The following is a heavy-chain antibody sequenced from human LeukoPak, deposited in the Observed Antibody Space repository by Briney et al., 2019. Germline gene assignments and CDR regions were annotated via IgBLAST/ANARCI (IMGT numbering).Heavy chain of an antibody. V-gene: IGHV3-21*01. CDR1: GFILSNYS. Sequence: GGSLRLSCAASGFILSNYSMNWVRQAPGKGLEWVSSISSGSSYIYYADSVKGRFTISRDNAKNSLYLQMNSLRAEDTAVYYCARAGNYYGRHTNWFDPWGQGTLVTVSS. CDR3: ARAGNYYGRHTNWFDP. J-gene: IGHJ5*02. CDR2: ISSGSSYI. D-gene: IGHD3-10*01.